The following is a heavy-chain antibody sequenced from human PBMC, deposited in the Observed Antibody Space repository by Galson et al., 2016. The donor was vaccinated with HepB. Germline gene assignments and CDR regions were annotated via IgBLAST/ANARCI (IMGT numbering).Heavy chain of an antibody. J-gene: IGHJ6*02. D-gene: IGHD2-2*02. Sequence: SETLSLTCTVSSGSVSSGGYYWSWIRQPPGKGLEWIGYIHNSGSTNYNPFLKSRVTIAVDTSKNQFSLKLSSVTAADTAVDYWARDEGFYNGMDVWGQGTTVTVS. CDR1: SGSVSSGGYY. CDR2: IHNSGST. V-gene: IGHV4-61*08. CDR3: ARDEGFYNGMDV.